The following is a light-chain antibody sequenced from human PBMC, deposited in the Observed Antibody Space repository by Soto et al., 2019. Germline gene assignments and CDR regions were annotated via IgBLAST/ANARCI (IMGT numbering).Light chain of an antibody. CDR3: GAWDNSLTVVV. CDR1: SSNIGRNS. Sequence: QSALTQPPSLSAAPGQKVTISCSGSSSNIGRNSVSWYQHLPGTAPKLLIYDNDKRPSGIPDRFSGSKSGTSATLGITGLQTGDEADYYCGAWDNSLTVVVFGGGTKVTVL. J-gene: IGLJ2*01. CDR2: DND. V-gene: IGLV1-51*01.